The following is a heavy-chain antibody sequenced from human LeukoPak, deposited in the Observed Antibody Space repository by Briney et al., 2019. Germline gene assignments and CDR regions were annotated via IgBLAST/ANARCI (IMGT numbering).Heavy chain of an antibody. D-gene: IGHD2/OR15-2a*01. CDR3: ARERARGTFYDY. V-gene: IGHV4-4*07. J-gene: IGHJ4*02. CDR1: GGSISSYY. CDR2: IYTSGST. Sequence: SETLSLTCTVSGGSISSYYWSWIRQPAGKGLEWIGRIYTSGSTDYNPSLKSRVTMSVDTSKNQFSLKLSSVTAADTAVYYCARERARGTFYDYWGQGTLVTVSS.